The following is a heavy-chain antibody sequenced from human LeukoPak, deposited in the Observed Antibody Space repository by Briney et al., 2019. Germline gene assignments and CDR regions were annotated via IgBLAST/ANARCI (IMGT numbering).Heavy chain of an antibody. CDR3: AREAYSYCTNGVCPRGMDV. Sequence: GGSLRLSCAASGFTFGSYGMHWVRQAPGKGLEWVAVIWYDGSNKYYADSVKGRFTISRDNAKNSLYLQMNSLRVEDTALYYCAREAYSYCTNGVCPRGMDVWGQGTTVTVSS. V-gene: IGHV3-33*01. CDR2: IWYDGSNK. J-gene: IGHJ6*02. CDR1: GFTFGSYG. D-gene: IGHD2-8*01.